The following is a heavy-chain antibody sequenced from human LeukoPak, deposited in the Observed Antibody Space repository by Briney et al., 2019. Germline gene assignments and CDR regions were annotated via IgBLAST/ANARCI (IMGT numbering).Heavy chain of an antibody. CDR1: GFAFSNYW. CDR3: ANGRQLGY. D-gene: IGHD6-13*01. V-gene: IGHV3-7*01. Sequence: GGSLRLSCAASGFAFSNYWMSWVRQAPGKGLEWVANIKEDGSEKYYVDSVKGRFTISRDNARNSLYLQMNSLRAEDTAVYYCANGRQLGYWGQGTLVTVSS. CDR2: IKEDGSEK. J-gene: IGHJ4*02.